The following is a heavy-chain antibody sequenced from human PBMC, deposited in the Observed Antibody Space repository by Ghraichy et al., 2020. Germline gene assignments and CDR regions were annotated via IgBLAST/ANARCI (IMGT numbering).Heavy chain of an antibody. CDR2: LSGSGGGT. V-gene: IGHV3-23*01. D-gene: IGHD3-10*01. Sequence: GGSLRLSCAASGFTFRTYAMSWVRQAPGKGLEWVSSLSGSGGGTYYAGSVRGRFTITRDISNNTLFLEMNRLRAEDTAVYYCVKLGILIYGSGCHYSPFVSWGQGTLVTVSS. CDR1: GFTFRTYA. J-gene: IGHJ4*02. CDR3: VKLGILIYGSGCHYSPFVS.